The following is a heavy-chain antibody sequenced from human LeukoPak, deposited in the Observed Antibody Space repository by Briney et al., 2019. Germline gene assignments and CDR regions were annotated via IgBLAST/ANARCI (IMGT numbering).Heavy chain of an antibody. Sequence: GGSLRLSCVASEFSPTNFWMTWVRRAPGRGLEWVTNIKHDGTEKFYVDSVKGRFTISRDNAKNSLYLQMNSLRAADTAVYYCATFVGIVSGTYTVPGGLLVWGKGTTVTVSS. D-gene: IGHD2-2*03. CDR3: ATFVGIVSGTYTVPGGLLV. CDR1: EFSPTNFW. CDR2: IKHDGTEK. V-gene: IGHV3-7*01. J-gene: IGHJ6*04.